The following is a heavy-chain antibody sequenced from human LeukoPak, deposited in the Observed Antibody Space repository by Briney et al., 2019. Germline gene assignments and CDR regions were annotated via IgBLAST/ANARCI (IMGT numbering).Heavy chain of an antibody. CDR2: IYYSGST. CDR3: ARLPLDYYGSGSYFNDAFDI. CDR1: GGSISSYY. Sequence: SETPSLTCTVSGGSISSYYWSWIRQHPGKGLEWIGYIYYSGSTYYNPSLKSRVTISVDTSKNQFSLKLSSVTAADTAVYYCARLPLDYYGSGSYFNDAFDIWGQGTMVTVSS. D-gene: IGHD3-10*01. V-gene: IGHV4-59*08. J-gene: IGHJ3*02.